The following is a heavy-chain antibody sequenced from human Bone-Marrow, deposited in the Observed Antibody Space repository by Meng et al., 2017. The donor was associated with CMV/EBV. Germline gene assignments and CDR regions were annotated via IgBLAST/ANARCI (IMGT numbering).Heavy chain of an antibody. CDR2: IYPGDSDT. CDR1: GYSFTSYW. V-gene: IGHV5-51*01. CDR3: ARPYPYYYDSSGYWLPFDI. D-gene: IGHD3-22*01. J-gene: IGHJ3*02. Sequence: GGSLRLSCKGSGYSFTSYWIGWVRQMPGKGLEWIGIIYPGDSDTRYSSSFQGQVTISADKSISTAYLQWSSLKASVNAMYYCARPYPYYYDSSGYWLPFDIWGQGTMVTVSS.